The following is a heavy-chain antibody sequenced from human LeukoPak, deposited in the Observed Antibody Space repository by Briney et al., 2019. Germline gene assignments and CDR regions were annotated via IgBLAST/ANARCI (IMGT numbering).Heavy chain of an antibody. CDR3: AGGCSSTSCTDY. J-gene: IGHJ4*02. Sequence: SQTLSLTCTVSGGSISSGSYYWSWIRQPAGKGLEWIGRIYTSGSTNYNPSLKSRVTISVDTSKNQFSLKLSSVTAADTAVYYCAGGCSSTSCTDYWGQGTLVTVSS. CDR2: IYTSGST. CDR1: GGSISSGSYY. D-gene: IGHD2-2*01. V-gene: IGHV4-61*02.